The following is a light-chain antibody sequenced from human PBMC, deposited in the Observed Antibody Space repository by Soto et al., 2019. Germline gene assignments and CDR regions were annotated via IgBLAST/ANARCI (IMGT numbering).Light chain of an antibody. Sequence: IVMTQSPLSLSVTPGEAASISCMSSARLLHKNGYNSVDWYMQKPGQSPQLLIYLGSNRASGVPDRFSGSGSDTYFTLEISRVEADDVGVYYCMQPLENFRTFGQGTKVDIK. CDR3: MQPLENFRT. J-gene: IGKJ1*01. V-gene: IGKV2-28*01. CDR2: LGS. CDR1: ARLLHKNGYNS.